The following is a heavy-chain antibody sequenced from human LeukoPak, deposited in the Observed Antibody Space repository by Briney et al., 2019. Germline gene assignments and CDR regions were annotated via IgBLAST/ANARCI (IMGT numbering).Heavy chain of an antibody. CDR3: ARVTIFGVVHV. Sequence: SETLSLTCTVSGGSISSHYWSWIRQPAGKGLEWIGRIFTSGSTSYNPSLKSRVTMSVDTSKNQFSLKLSSVTAADTAVYYCARVTIFGVVHVWGQGTLVTVSS. CDR1: GGSISSHY. CDR2: IFTSGST. D-gene: IGHD3-3*01. V-gene: IGHV4-4*07. J-gene: IGHJ4*02.